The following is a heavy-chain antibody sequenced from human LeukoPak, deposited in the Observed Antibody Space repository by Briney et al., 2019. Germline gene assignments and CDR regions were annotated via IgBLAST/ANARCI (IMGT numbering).Heavy chain of an antibody. CDR2: IYYSGST. V-gene: IGHV4-39*07. J-gene: IGHJ5*02. CDR3: ARGTYYYDSSGYPFFFGFDP. CDR1: GGSISSSSYY. Sequence: SETLSLTCTVSGGSISSSSYYWGWIRQPPGKGLEWIGSIYYSGSTYYNPSLKSRVTISVDTSKNQFSLKLSSVTAADTAVYYCARGTYYYDSSGYPFFFGFDPWGQGTLVTVSS. D-gene: IGHD3-22*01.